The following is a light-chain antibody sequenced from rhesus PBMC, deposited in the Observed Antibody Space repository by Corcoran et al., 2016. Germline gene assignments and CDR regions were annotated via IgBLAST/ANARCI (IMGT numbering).Light chain of an antibody. CDR1: QNIYRN. Sequence: DIQMTQSPSALSASVGDRVTISCRASQNIYRNLAWYQQKPGKPPKLLIYAASSLETGIPSRFSGSGSGTDFTLPIRSLQPEDSARYFCQQYSGNPLTFGGGTKVELK. V-gene: IGKV1S8*01. CDR3: QQYSGNPLT. CDR2: AAS. J-gene: IGKJ4*01.